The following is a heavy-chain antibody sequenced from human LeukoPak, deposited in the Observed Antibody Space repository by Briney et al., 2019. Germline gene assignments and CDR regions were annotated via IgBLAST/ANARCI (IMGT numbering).Heavy chain of an antibody. Sequence: GASVKVSCKASDYDFTSVGITWVRQAPGQGLEWMGWISPHNGDTRYVQKLQGRVTMTTDTSTSTAYMELRSLRFDDTAVYYCARAGSGSGWYFDYWGQGTLVTVSS. CDR3: ARAGSGSGWYFDY. J-gene: IGHJ4*02. V-gene: IGHV1-18*01. CDR1: DYDFTSVG. D-gene: IGHD6-19*01. CDR2: ISPHNGDT.